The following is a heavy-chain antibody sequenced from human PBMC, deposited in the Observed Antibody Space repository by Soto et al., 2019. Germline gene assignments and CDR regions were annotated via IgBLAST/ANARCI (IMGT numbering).Heavy chain of an antibody. CDR3: ASTIAAAGTLMLFEP. D-gene: IGHD6-13*01. Sequence: SETLSLTCTVSGGSISSYYWSWIRQPAGKGLEWIGRIYTSGSTNYNPSLKSRVTMSVDTSKNQFSLKLSSVTAADTAVYYCASTIAAAGTLMLFEPWGPGTLVTVSS. CDR2: IYTSGST. V-gene: IGHV4-4*07. CDR1: GGSISSYY. J-gene: IGHJ5*02.